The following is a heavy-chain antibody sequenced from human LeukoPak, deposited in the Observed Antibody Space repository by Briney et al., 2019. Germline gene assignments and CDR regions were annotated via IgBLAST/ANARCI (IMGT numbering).Heavy chain of an antibody. D-gene: IGHD3-10*01. CDR2: MNPNSGNT. J-gene: IGHJ5*02. CDR3: ARGITMVRKYNWFDP. V-gene: IGHV1-8*01. Sequence: ASVKVSCKASGYTFTSYDINWVRQATGQGLEWMGWMNPNSGNTGYAQKFQGRVTMTRNTSISTAYTELSSLRSEDTAVYYCARGITMVRKYNWFDPWGQGTLVTVSS. CDR1: GYTFTSYD.